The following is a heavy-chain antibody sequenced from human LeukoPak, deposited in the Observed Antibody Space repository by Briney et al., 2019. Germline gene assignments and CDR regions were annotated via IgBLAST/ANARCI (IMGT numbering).Heavy chain of an antibody. CDR1: GFTVITND. Sequence: GGSLRLSCAASGFTVITNDMTWVRQAPGKGLEWVSVLYSDGNTKYADSVQGRFTISRDNSKNTLYLEMNSLRHDDTAVYYCARGVEPLAANTLAYWGQGTLVTVSS. CDR3: ARGVEPLAANTLAY. J-gene: IGHJ4*02. D-gene: IGHD1-14*01. V-gene: IGHV3-53*01. CDR2: LYSDGNT.